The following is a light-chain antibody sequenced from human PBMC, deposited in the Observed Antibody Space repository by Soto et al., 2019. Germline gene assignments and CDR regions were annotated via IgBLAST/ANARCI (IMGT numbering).Light chain of an antibody. Sequence: ETVLTQSPGTLSLSPGERGTLSFMAIQMVSSSSLAWYQQRPGQAPRLLIYGTSSRATGIPDRFSGSGSGTDFTLTISRLEPEDFAVYFCQRYGSSPLITFGQGTRLEI. J-gene: IGKJ5*01. CDR2: GTS. CDR1: QMVSSSS. V-gene: IGKV3-20*01. CDR3: QRYGSSPLIT.